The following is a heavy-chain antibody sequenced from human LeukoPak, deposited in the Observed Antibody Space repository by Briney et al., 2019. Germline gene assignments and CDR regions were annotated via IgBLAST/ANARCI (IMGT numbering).Heavy chain of an antibody. CDR1: GFTFSSYS. J-gene: IGHJ4*02. CDR2: ISSSSSYI. D-gene: IGHD6-19*01. Sequence: GGSLRLSCAASGFTFSSYSMNWVSQAPGKGLEWVSSISSSSSYIYYADSVKGRFTISRDNAKNSLYLQMNSLRAEDTAVYYCARVVAVAGPDYWGQGTLVTVSS. V-gene: IGHV3-21*01. CDR3: ARVVAVAGPDY.